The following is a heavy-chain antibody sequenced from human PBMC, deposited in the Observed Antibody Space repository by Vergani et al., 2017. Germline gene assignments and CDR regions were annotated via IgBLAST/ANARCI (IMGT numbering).Heavy chain of an antibody. V-gene: IGHV1-69*02. CDR2: IIPILGIA. D-gene: IGHD1-26*01. CDR3: ARLIVGARKGWFDP. J-gene: IGHJ5*02. Sequence: QVQLVQSGAEVKKPGSSVKVSCKASGGTFSSYTISWVRQAPGQGLEWMGRIIPILGIANYAQKFQGRVTITADKSTSTAYMELSSLKASDTAMYYCARLIVGARKGWFDPWGQGTLVTVSS. CDR1: GGTFSSYT.